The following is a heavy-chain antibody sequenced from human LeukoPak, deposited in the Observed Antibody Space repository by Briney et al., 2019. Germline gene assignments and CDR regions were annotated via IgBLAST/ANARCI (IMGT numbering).Heavy chain of an antibody. Sequence: GASVKVSCKASGGTFSNYAISWVRQAPGQGLEWMGGIIPIFGTRNYAQKFQGRVTVTADESTSTAYMELSSLRSDDTAVYYCARRSSFPYYYALGNDAFDIWGQGAMVTVSS. CDR2: IIPIFGTR. D-gene: IGHD3-22*01. J-gene: IGHJ3*02. CDR3: ARRSSFPYYYALGNDAFDI. CDR1: GGTFSNYA. V-gene: IGHV1-69*01.